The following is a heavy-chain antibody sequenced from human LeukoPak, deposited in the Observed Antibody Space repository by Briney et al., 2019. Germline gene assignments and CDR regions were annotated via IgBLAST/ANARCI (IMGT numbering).Heavy chain of an antibody. CDR2: IIPILGIA. D-gene: IGHD6-13*01. Sequence: SVKVSCKASGGTFSSFAISWVRQAPGQGLEWMGRIIPILGIANYAQKFQGRVTITADKSTSTAYMDLSSLRSEDTAVYYCASTFSGYSSSWYGDYWGQGTLVTGSS. J-gene: IGHJ4*02. CDR1: GGTFSSFA. V-gene: IGHV1-69*04. CDR3: ASTFSGYSSSWYGDY.